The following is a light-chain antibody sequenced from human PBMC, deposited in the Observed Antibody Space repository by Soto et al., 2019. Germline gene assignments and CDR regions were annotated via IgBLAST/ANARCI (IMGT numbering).Light chain of an antibody. Sequence: QSVLPQPPSASGSLGRSVTISCTGTSSDVGGYNFVSWFQQRPGEAPKLLIYEVSNRPSGVPDRFSGSKSGNTASLTVSGLQADDEADYYCCSFAGSGYVFGSGTKVTVL. CDR3: CSFAGSGYV. CDR1: SSDVGGYNF. J-gene: IGLJ1*01. V-gene: IGLV2-8*01. CDR2: EVS.